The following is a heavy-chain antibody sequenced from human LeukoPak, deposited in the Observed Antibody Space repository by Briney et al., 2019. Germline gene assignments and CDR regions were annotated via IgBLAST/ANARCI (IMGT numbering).Heavy chain of an antibody. CDR1: GYTFTGYY. J-gene: IGHJ4*02. V-gene: IGHV1-2*02. CDR3: ARESYDILTGYSKDY. Sequence: GASVKVSRKASGYTFTGYYMHWVRQAPGQGLEWMGWINPNSGGTNYAQKFQGRVTMTRDMSISTAYMELSRLRSDDTAVYYCARESYDILTGYSKDYWGQGTLVTVSS. CDR2: INPNSGGT. D-gene: IGHD3-9*01.